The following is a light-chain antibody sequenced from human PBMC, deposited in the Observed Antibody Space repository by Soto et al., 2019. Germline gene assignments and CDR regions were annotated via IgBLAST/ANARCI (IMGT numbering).Light chain of an antibody. Sequence: DIQMTQIPSTLSASVGDSVTITCQASQDISNYLNWYEQKLGKXPXXLIYDASNSETGVPSRFIGSGSGTDFTFPISSLKPEDIATYDCQQYSHLITFGQGTRLEIK. J-gene: IGKJ5*01. CDR2: DAS. V-gene: IGKV1-33*01. CDR3: QQYSHLIT. CDR1: QDISNY.